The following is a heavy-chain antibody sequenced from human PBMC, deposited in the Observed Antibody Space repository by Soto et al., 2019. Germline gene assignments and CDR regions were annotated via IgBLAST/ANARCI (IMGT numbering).Heavy chain of an antibody. CDR3: AKTGDSGYDWGWFDP. Sequence: QVQLVESGGGVVQPGGSLRLSCAASGFTFSSYGMHWVRQAPGKGLEWVAVISYHGINTHYADSVKGRFTISRDNYKNTLYLHMKSLRPEDTSVYYCAKTGDSGYDWGWFDPWGQGTLVTVSS. J-gene: IGHJ5*02. CDR2: ISYHGINT. CDR1: GFTFSSYG. V-gene: IGHV3-30*18. D-gene: IGHD5-12*01.